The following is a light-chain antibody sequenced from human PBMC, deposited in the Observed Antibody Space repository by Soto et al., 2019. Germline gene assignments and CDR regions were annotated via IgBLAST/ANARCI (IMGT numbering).Light chain of an antibody. CDR1: SSDVGGYNY. CDR3: SSYTSSSYWV. V-gene: IGLV2-14*01. J-gene: IGLJ3*02. CDR2: EVS. Sequence: QSVLTQPASVSGSPGQSITTSCTGTSSDVGGYNYVSWYQQHPGKAPKLMIYEVSNRPSGVSNRFSGSKSGNTASLTISGLQAEDEADYYCSSYTSSSYWVFGGGTKLTVL.